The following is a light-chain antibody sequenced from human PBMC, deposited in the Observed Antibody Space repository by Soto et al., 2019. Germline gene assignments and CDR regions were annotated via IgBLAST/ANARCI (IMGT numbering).Light chain of an antibody. CDR2: DVT. J-gene: IGLJ3*02. V-gene: IGLV2-14*01. Sequence: QSALTQPASVSGSPGQSITNSCTGTSSDVGGYNYVSWYQQHPGKAPKLMIYDVTNRPSGASDRFSGSKSGNTASLTISGLQAEDEDDYYCSSYTASSTWVFGGGTKLTVL. CDR3: SSYTASSTWV. CDR1: SSDVGGYNY.